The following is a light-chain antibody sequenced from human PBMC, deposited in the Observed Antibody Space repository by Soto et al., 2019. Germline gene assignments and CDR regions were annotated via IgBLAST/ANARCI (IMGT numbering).Light chain of an antibody. CDR2: EVR. Sequence: QSVLSQPSSVCGSPGQSITIPCTGTINDIGGYIYVSWYQHHPGRAPKLIIYEVRNRPSGVSNRFSGSKSDNTASLTISGLQAEDEATYYCSSYTSGDTLAFGGGTKVTV. CDR1: INDIGGYIY. J-gene: IGLJ2*01. CDR3: SSYTSGDTLA. V-gene: IGLV2-14*01.